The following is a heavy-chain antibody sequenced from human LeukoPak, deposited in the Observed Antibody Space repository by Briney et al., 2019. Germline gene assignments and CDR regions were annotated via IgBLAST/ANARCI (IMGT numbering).Heavy chain of an antibody. D-gene: IGHD6-19*01. CDR1: GFTFSSYS. Sequence: GGSLRLSCAASGFTFSSYSMNWVRQAPGKGLEWVSYISSSSSTIYYADSVKGRFTISRDNAKNSLYLQMNSLRAEDTAVYYCARGTRAVAYYFDYWGQGTLVTVSS. CDR3: ARGTRAVAYYFDY. CDR2: ISSSSSTI. J-gene: IGHJ4*02. V-gene: IGHV3-48*01.